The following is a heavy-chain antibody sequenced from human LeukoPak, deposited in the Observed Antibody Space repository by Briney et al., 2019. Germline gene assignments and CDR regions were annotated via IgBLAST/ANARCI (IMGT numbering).Heavy chain of an antibody. J-gene: IGHJ6*02. CDR3: ARDSFASGDYVSSNYYYYGMDV. CDR2: IYYSGST. Sequence: PSQTLSLTCTVSGGSTSSGGYYWSWIRQHPGKGLEWIGYIYYSGSTYYNPSLKSRVTISVDTSKNQFSLKLSSVTAADTAVYYCARDSFASGDYVSSNYYYYGMDVWGQGTTVTVSS. V-gene: IGHV4-31*03. D-gene: IGHD3-16*01. CDR1: GGSTSSGGYY.